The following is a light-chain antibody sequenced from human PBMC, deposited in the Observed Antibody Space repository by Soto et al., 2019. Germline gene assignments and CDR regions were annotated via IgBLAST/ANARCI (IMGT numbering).Light chain of an antibody. CDR2: AAS. V-gene: IGKV1-8*01. Sequence: IRMTQSPSSLSASTGDRVTISCRASQGISSYLAWYQQKPGKAPKLLIYAASTLQSGVPSRFSGSGSGTDFTLTISCLQSEDFATYYCQQYYSYPRTFGQGTKVDIK. J-gene: IGKJ1*01. CDR1: QGISSY. CDR3: QQYYSYPRT.